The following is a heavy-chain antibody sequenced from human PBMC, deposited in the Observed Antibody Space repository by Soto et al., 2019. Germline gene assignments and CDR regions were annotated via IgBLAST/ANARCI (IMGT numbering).Heavy chain of an antibody. Sequence: LRLSCAASGFTFSSYGMHWVRQAPGKGLEWVAVIWYDGSNKYYADSVKGRFTIPRDNSKNTLYLQMNSLRAEDTAVYYCEREDIDPPGGMDVWGQGTTVTVSS. CDR3: EREDIDPPGGMDV. CDR1: GFTFSSYG. CDR2: IWYDGSNK. J-gene: IGHJ6*02. D-gene: IGHD2-15*01. V-gene: IGHV3-33*01.